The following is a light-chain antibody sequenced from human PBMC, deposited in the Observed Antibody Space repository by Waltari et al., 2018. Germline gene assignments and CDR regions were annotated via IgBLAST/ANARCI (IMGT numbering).Light chain of an antibody. CDR1: QSILYRSSNRNA. CDR3: QQYYNAPLT. J-gene: IGKJ4*01. CDR2: WAA. Sequence: DIVMTQSPDSLAVSLGGRATIHCKSSQSILYRSSNRNALAWYQQKPGQPPKLLFFWAATRESGAPDRFSVSGSGTDFTLTISSLQAEDVAVYYCQQYYNAPLTFGGGTKVEIK. V-gene: IGKV4-1*01.